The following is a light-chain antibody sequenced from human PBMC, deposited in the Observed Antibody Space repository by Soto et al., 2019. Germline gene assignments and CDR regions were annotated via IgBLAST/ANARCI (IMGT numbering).Light chain of an antibody. CDR2: GAS. Sequence: EIVMTQSPATLSVSPGERATLSCRASQSVSSNLAWYQQKPGQAPRLVISGASTRATTIPARFSGSASGTEFTLTISSLQSEDFAVYYCQQYNNWPRTFGQGTKVEIK. CDR1: QSVSSN. CDR3: QQYNNWPRT. V-gene: IGKV3-15*01. J-gene: IGKJ1*01.